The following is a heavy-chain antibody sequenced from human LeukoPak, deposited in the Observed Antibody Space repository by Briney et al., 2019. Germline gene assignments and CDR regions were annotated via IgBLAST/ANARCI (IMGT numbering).Heavy chain of an antibody. V-gene: IGHV3-48*03. CDR3: AKEFTPESSGFDAFAI. Sequence: PGGSLRLSCAASGFTFSAYEMDWVRQAPGKGVEWVSYISGRGGTIYYADSVRGRFTISRDNAKNSLYLQMNSLRAEDTAVYYCAKEFTPESSGFDAFAIWGQGTMVTVSS. J-gene: IGHJ3*02. CDR2: ISGRGGTI. CDR1: GFTFSAYE. D-gene: IGHD6-19*01.